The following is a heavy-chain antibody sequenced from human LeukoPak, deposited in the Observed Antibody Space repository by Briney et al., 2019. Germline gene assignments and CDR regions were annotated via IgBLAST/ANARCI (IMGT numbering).Heavy chain of an antibody. CDR3: ARRNDFDI. CDR1: GGSISGFH. V-gene: IGHV4-59*08. CDR2: IYYSGRT. Sequence: SETLSLTCTVPGGSISGFHWNWIRQPPGKGLEWIGYIYYSGRTDSTPSLKSRVTVSVDTSKNQFNLRLTSVTAADTAMYYCARRNDFDIWGPGTMVTVSS. J-gene: IGHJ3*02.